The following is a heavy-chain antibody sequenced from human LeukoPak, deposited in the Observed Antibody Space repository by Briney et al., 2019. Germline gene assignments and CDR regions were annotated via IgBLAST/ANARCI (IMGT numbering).Heavy chain of an antibody. CDR3: AAMAGPYYYYYMDV. Sequence: ASVKVSCKASGYTFTSYGISWVRQAPGQGLEWMGWISPYNSNTYYAQNLQGRVTMTTDTSTSTAYMELSSLRSEDTAVYYCAAMAGPYYYYYMDVWGKGTTVTVSS. CDR2: ISPYNSNT. CDR1: GYTFTSYG. V-gene: IGHV1-18*01. J-gene: IGHJ6*03. D-gene: IGHD6-19*01.